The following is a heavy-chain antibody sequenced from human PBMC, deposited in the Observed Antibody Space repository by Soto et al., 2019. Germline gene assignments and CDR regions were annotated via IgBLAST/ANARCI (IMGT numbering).Heavy chain of an antibody. V-gene: IGHV3-48*03. Sequence: EVQLVESGGGLVQPGGSLRLSCAASGFTFSSYEMNWVRQAPGKGREWVSYISSSGSTIYYADPVKGRFPISRDNAKNSLYLQMNSLGAEDTAVYYCARDQRGGWTDGMDVWGQGTTVTVSS. CDR2: ISSSGSTI. J-gene: IGHJ6*02. CDR1: GFTFSSYE. CDR3: ARDQRGGWTDGMDV. D-gene: IGHD6-25*01.